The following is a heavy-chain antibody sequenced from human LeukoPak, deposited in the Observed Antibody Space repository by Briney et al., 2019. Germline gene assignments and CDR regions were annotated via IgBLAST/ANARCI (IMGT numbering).Heavy chain of an antibody. J-gene: IGHJ6*03. D-gene: IGHD3-3*01. CDR2: ISSTGGTT. CDR1: GITFSSYG. V-gene: IGHV3-23*01. Sequence: GGSLRLSCAASGITFSSYGMSWVRQAPGKGLEWVSSISSTGGTTYYADSVKGRFTISRDNSKNTLYLQMNSLRAEDTAVYYCARAPALRFLEYYYYYMDVWGTGTTVTVSS. CDR3: ARAPALRFLEYYYYYMDV.